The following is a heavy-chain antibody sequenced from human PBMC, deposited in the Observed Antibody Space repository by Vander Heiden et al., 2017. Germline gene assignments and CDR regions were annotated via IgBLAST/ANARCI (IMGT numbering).Heavy chain of an antibody. D-gene: IGHD3-10*01. CDR2: IYPGDSDV. Sequence: EVQLVQSGAEVKTPGESLKISCKGSGYSFGSYWMGWVRPMPGEGLEWMGVIYPGDSDVRYSPSFEGQVTISADKSINTAYLQWNSLKASDTAIYYCARQEIQLSFTMGRGGWFDPWGQGTLVTVSS. V-gene: IGHV5-51*01. CDR3: ARQEIQLSFTMGRGGWFDP. CDR1: GYSFGSYW. J-gene: IGHJ5*02.